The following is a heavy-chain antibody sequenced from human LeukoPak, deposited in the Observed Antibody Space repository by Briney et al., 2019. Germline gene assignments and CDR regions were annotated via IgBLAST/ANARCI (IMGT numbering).Heavy chain of an antibody. Sequence: SETLSLTCSVSIGSISSSSYYWGWIRQPPGKGLEWIGSIYYSGSTYYNPSLKSRVTISVDTSKNQFSLKLSSVTAADTAVYYCARWPVERGLWDYWGQGTLVIVSS. D-gene: IGHD1-1*01. CDR2: IYYSGST. V-gene: IGHV4-39*01. J-gene: IGHJ4*02. CDR1: IGSISSSSYY. CDR3: ARWPVERGLWDY.